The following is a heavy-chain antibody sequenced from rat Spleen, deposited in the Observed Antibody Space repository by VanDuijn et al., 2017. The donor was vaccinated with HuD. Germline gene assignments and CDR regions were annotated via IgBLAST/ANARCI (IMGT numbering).Heavy chain of an antibody. CDR1: GFTFSNFY. CDR3: ARHYYYDGYWFAY. D-gene: IGHD1-12*03. V-gene: IGHV5-25*01. J-gene: IGHJ3*01. CDR2: ISSAATRT. Sequence: VESGGGLVQPGGSMKLSCAASGFTFSNFYMAWVRQAPTKGLEWVASISSAATRTFYRDSVKGRFTISRDNAKSTLYLQMDGLRSEDTATYYCARHYYYDGYWFAYWGQGTLVTVSS.